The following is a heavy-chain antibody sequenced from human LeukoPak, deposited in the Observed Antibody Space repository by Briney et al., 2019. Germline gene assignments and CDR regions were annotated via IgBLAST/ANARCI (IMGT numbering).Heavy chain of an antibody. Sequence: GASVKVSCKASGYTFTSYGISWVRQAPGQGLEWMGWISAYNGNTNYAQKLQGRVTMTTDTSTSTAYMELRSLRSDDTAVYYCARVTYYYDSSGYYYVGHFDYWGQGTLVTVSS. CDR3: ARVTYYYDSSGYYYVGHFDY. J-gene: IGHJ4*02. CDR1: GYTFTSYG. V-gene: IGHV1-18*01. CDR2: ISAYNGNT. D-gene: IGHD3-22*01.